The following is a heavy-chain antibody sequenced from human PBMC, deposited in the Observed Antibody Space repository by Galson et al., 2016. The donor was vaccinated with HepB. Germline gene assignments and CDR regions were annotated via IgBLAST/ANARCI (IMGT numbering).Heavy chain of an antibody. CDR1: GYSFTSRG. CDR3: VRGFGRGDAFDF. D-gene: IGHD1-26*01. Sequence: SVKVSCKASGYSFTSRGVSWVRQAPGQGLEWMGWISVHNGNTDYAQKFQGRATMTTDIPTSTIYLEMRSLKSDDTGVYYCVRGFGRGDAFDFWGQGTMITVSS. CDR2: ISVHNGNT. J-gene: IGHJ3*01. V-gene: IGHV1-18*01.